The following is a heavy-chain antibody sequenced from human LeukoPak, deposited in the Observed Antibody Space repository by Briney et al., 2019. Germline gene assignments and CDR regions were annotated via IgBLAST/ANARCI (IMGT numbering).Heavy chain of an antibody. D-gene: IGHD1-14*01. CDR1: GGSFSGYY. CDR2: IKHSGST. CDR3: ARVKAANHKHYYYYYMDV. Sequence: PSETLSLTCAVYGGSFSGYYWSWIRQPPGKGLEWIGEIKHSGSTNYNPSLKSRVTISVDTSKNQFSLKLSSVTAADTAVYYCARVKAANHKHYYYYYMDVWGKGTTVTVSS. J-gene: IGHJ6*03. V-gene: IGHV4-34*01.